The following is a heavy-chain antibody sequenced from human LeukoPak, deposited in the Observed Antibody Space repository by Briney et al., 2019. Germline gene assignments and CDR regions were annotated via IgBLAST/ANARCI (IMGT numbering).Heavy chain of an antibody. V-gene: IGHV3-43*02. CDR3: AKATPEVVTEYYFDY. Sequence: PGGSLRLSCAASGFTFDDCAMHWVCQAPGKGLEWVSLISGDASKTYYGDSVQGRFTISRDNSKNSLYLQMNSLRAEDTAFYFCAKATPEVVTEYYFDYWGRGTLVTVSS. J-gene: IGHJ4*02. CDR1: GFTFDDCA. CDR2: ISGDASKT. D-gene: IGHD4-23*01.